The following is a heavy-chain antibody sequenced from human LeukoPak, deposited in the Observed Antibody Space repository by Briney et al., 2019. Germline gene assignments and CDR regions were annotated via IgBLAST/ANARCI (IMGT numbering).Heavy chain of an antibody. CDR2: ITYDGGNT. J-gene: IGHJ4*02. CDR3: AKGYSNVDY. D-gene: IGHD4-11*01. CDR1: GSSFSDFA. Sequence: GGSLRLSCAASGSSFSDFAMTWVRQAPGRGLEWVSTITYDGGNTYYADSVKGRFTISRDNSKSTLYLHMDGLGGEDTAIYYCAKGYSNVDYWGQGALVTVSS. V-gene: IGHV3-23*01.